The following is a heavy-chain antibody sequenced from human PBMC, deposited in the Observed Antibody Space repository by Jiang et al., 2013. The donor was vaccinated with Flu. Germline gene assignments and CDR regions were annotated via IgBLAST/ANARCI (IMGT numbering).Heavy chain of an antibody. Sequence: SGSGLVKPSETLSLTCTVSGGSISSSSYYWGWIRQPPGRGLEWIGSIYYSGSTYYNPSLKSRVTISVDTSKNQFSLKLSSVTAADTAVYYCARAVAGYDLAYYYYGMDVWGQGTTVTVSS. CDR1: GGSISSSSYY. D-gene: IGHD6-19*01. CDR3: ARAVAGYDLAYYYYGMDV. J-gene: IGHJ6*02. V-gene: IGHV4-39*01. CDR2: IYYSGST.